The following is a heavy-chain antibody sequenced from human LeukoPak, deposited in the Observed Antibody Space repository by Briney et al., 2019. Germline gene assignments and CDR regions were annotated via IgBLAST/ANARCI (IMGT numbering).Heavy chain of an antibody. V-gene: IGHV4-34*01. Sequence: SETLSLTCAVYGGSFSGYYWSWIRQPPGKGLEWIGEINHSGSTNYNPSLKSRVTISVDTSKYQFSLKLSSVTAADTAVYYCARRRGYSYGSNWFDPWGQGTLVTVSS. J-gene: IGHJ5*02. CDR2: INHSGST. D-gene: IGHD5-18*01. CDR1: GGSFSGYY. CDR3: ARRRGYSYGSNWFDP.